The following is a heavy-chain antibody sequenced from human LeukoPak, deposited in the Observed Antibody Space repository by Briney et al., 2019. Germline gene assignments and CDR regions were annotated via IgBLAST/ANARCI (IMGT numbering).Heavy chain of an antibody. D-gene: IGHD2-2*01. V-gene: IGHV3-23*01. Sequence: GGSLRLSCAASGFTFSSYAMSWVRQAPGKGLEWVSAISGSGGSTYYADSVKGRFTISRDNSKNTLYLQMNSLGAEDTAVYYCAKWSFVVVPAAPDYWGQGTLVTVSS. CDR2: ISGSGGST. J-gene: IGHJ4*02. CDR1: GFTFSSYA. CDR3: AKWSFVVVPAAPDY.